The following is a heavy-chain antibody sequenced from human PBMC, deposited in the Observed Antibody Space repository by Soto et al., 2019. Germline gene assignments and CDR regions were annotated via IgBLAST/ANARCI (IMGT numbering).Heavy chain of an antibody. CDR3: AVGFKVDYYSLDV. CDR1: GGIFTATA. D-gene: IGHD5-18*01. J-gene: IGHJ6*02. CDR2: VIPMFGTA. V-gene: IGHV1-69*01. Sequence: QVQLVQSGAEVRKPGSSVKVSCRSSGGIFTATAISWVRQAPGQGPEWMGGVIPMFGTANYPQRFQGRVTITADESTNTAYMQLSSLRSEHTAVYFCAVGFKVDYYSLDVWGQGTTVTVSS.